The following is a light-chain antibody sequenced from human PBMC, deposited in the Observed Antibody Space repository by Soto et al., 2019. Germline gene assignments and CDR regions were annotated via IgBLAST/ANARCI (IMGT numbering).Light chain of an antibody. Sequence: EIVLTQSPATLSLSPVGIGTLSFMASQSVSSYLAWYQQKPGQAPRLLIYDASNRATGIPARFSGSGSGTDFTLTISSLEPEDFAVYYCQQRSNWPLTFGGGTKVDIK. J-gene: IGKJ4*01. CDR3: QQRSNWPLT. CDR1: QSVSSY. CDR2: DAS. V-gene: IGKV3-11*01.